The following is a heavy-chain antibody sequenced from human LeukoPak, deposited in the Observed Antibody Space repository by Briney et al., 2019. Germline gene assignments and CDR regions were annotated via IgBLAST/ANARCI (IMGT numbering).Heavy chain of an antibody. CDR2: IYYSGST. J-gene: IGHJ5*02. Sequence: SETLSFTCTVSGGSISSYYWSWIRQPPGKGLEWIGYIYYSGSTNYNPSLKSRVTISVDTSKNQFSLKLSSVTAADTAVYYCARHLDYYDSSGYRYNWFDPWGQGTLVTVSS. CDR1: GGSISSYY. D-gene: IGHD3-22*01. V-gene: IGHV4-59*08. CDR3: ARHLDYYDSSGYRYNWFDP.